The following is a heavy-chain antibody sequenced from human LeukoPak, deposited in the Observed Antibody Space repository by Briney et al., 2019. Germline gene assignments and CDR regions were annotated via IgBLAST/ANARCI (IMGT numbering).Heavy chain of an antibody. CDR1: GGTFSSYA. Sequence: SVKVSCKASGGTFSSYAISWVRQAPGQGLEWMGGIIPIIGTANYAQKFQGRVTITADESTSTAYMELSSVRSEDSAVYYCAAMWISYRFSDYWGQGTLVTVSS. D-gene: IGHD2-2*03. V-gene: IGHV1-69*13. CDR2: IIPIIGTA. CDR3: AAMWISYRFSDY. J-gene: IGHJ4*02.